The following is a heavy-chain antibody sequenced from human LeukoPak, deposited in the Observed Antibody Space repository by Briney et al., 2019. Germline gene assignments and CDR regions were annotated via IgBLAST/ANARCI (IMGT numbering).Heavy chain of an antibody. CDR3: ARSGSYYDSRAYYCDY. J-gene: IGHJ4*02. D-gene: IGHD3-22*01. CDR2: IYYSGST. CDR1: GGSISSGGHY. Sequence: SGTLSLTCTVSGGSISSGGHYWSWIRQHPGKGLEWIGYIYYSGSTYYNPSLKSRVTISVDTSKNQFSLKLSSVTAADTAVYYCARSGSYYDSRAYYCDYWGQGTLVTVST. V-gene: IGHV4-31*03.